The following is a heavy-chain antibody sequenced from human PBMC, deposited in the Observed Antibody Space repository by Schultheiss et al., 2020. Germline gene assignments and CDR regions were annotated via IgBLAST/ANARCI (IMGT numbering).Heavy chain of an antibody. CDR1: GYTFTSYG. V-gene: IGHV1-8*02. J-gene: IGHJ4*02. D-gene: IGHD5-24*01. CDR3: ARGGYNIFDH. Sequence: ASVKVSCKASGYTFTSYGISWVRQAPGQGLEWMGWMNPNSGNTGYAQKFQGRVTMTRNTSISTAYMELSRLRSDDTAVYYCARGGYNIFDHWGQGTLVTVSS. CDR2: MNPNSGNT.